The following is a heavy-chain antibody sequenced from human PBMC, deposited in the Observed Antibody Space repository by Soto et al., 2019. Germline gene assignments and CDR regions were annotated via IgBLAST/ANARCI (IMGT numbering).Heavy chain of an antibody. Sequence: GGSLRLSCAASGFTFSSYGMHWVRQAPGKGLEWVAVISYDGSNKYYADSVKGRFTISRDNSKNTLYLQMNSLRAEDTAVYYCAQGGYAWGLGDYWGQGTLVTVSS. CDR2: ISYDGSNK. CDR1: GFTFSSYG. CDR3: AQGGYAWGLGDY. D-gene: IGHD5-12*01. J-gene: IGHJ4*02. V-gene: IGHV3-30*18.